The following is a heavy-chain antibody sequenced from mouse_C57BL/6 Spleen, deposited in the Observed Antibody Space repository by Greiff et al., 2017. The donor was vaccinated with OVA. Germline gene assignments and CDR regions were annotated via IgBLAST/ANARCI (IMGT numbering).Heavy chain of an antibody. J-gene: IGHJ4*01. V-gene: IGHV1-76*01. D-gene: IGHD1-1*01. CDR3: ASHGSNYYAMDY. CDR2: IYPGSGNT. CDR1: GYTFTDYY. Sequence: VQLVESGAELVRPGASVKLSCKASGYTFTDYYINWVKQRPGQGLEWIARIYPGSGNTYYNEKFKGKATLTAEKSSSTAYMQLSSLTSEDSAVYFCASHGSNYYAMDYWGQGTSVTVSS.